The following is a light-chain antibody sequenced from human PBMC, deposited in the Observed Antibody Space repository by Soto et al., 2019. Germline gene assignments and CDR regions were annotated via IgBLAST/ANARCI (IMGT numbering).Light chain of an antibody. CDR3: QQYDNSPIT. V-gene: IGKV3-11*01. J-gene: IGKJ5*01. CDR1: QSVSSS. CDR2: DAS. Sequence: EIVLTQSPATLSLSPGERATLSCRASQSVSSSLVWYQQKPGQAPRLLIYDASNRATGIPARFSGSGSGTDFTLTISSLEPEDFAVYYCQQYDNSPITFGQGTRLEIK.